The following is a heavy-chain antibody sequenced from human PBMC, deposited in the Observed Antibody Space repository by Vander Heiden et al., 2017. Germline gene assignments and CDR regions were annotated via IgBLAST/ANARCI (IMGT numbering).Heavy chain of an antibody. CDR3: ARVGGGDCCDY. D-gene: IGHD2-21*01. CDR2: IDWDDDK. J-gene: IGHJ4*02. Sequence: WNRQAPGKALEWRARIDWDDDKFYSTSLKTRLTSSKDTSKNQVVFTRTNMDPVDTATYYCARVGGGDCCDYWGQGTLVTVS. V-gene: IGHV2-70*04.